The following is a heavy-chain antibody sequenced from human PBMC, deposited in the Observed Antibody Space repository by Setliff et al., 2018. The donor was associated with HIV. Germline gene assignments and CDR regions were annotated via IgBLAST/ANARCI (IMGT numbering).Heavy chain of an antibody. CDR3: AREGTYYDFWMSYITKPLDY. Sequence: GGSLRLSCAVSGITFKTYSMSWVRQAPGKGLEWVSSISGVGDDTSYVDSVKGRFDISRDNTKNSLSLQMNNLTTDDTTIYYCAREGTYYDFWMSYITKPLDYWGQGISVTVSS. D-gene: IGHD3-3*01. J-gene: IGHJ4*02. CDR1: GITFKTYS. CDR2: ISGVGDDT. V-gene: IGHV3-7*01.